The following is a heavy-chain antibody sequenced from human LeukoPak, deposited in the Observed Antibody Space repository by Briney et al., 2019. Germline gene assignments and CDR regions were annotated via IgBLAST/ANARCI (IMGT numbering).Heavy chain of an antibody. D-gene: IGHD3-22*01. CDR1: GFTFSSYW. CDR3: ARDLRGVVPAAIRGEDYYDSSGELFDF. J-gene: IGHJ4*02. Sequence: GGSLRLSCAASGFTFSSYWMSWVRQAPGKGLEWVANIMQDGSDKYYVDSVKGRFTISRDNANNSLYLPLNSLRAEDTAVYYCARDLRGVVPAAIRGEDYYDSSGELFDFWGQGTLVTVSS. V-gene: IGHV3-7*01. CDR2: IMQDGSDK.